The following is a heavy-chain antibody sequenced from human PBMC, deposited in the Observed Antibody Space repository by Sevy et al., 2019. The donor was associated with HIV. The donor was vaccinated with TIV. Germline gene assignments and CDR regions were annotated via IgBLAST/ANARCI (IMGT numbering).Heavy chain of an antibody. CDR3: ARGNCSGGSCYRYYYYYYMDV. Sequence: GGSLRLSCAASGFTVSSNYMSWVRQAPGKGLEWVSLIYSVGTTYYADSVKGRFTISRDKSKNTLYRQMNSLRAEDTAVYYCARGNCSGGSCYRYYYYYYMDVWGTGTTVTVSS. V-gene: IGHV3-53*01. D-gene: IGHD2-15*01. J-gene: IGHJ6*03. CDR1: GFTVSSNY. CDR2: IYSVGTT.